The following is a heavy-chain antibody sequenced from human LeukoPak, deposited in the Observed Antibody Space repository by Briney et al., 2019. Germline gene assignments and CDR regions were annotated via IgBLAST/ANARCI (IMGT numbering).Heavy chain of an antibody. CDR2: INPNSGGT. CDR3: ARDLDEWYNSYKYYMDV. Sequence: ASVKVSCKASGYTFTSYGISWVRQAPGQGLEWMGWINPNSGGTNYAQDFQDRVTMTRDTSISTAYLELSRLRSDDTAIYYCARDLDEWYNSYKYYMDVWGKGTTVTVSS. J-gene: IGHJ6*03. V-gene: IGHV1-2*02. CDR1: GYTFTSYG. D-gene: IGHD1-14*01.